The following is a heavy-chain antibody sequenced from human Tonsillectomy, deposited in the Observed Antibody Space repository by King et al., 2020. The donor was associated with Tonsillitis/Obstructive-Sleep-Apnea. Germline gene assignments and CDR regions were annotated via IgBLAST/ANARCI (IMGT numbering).Heavy chain of an antibody. Sequence: VQLVESGGGLVQPGGSLRLSCAASGFTFSSYWMNWVRQAPGKGLEWVANIKKDGSVKYYVDSVKGQFTISRDNAKNSLYLQMNSLRAEDTAIYYCAREGWGSWYFDLWGRGTLVTVSS. J-gene: IGHJ2*01. CDR2: IKKDGSVK. D-gene: IGHD7-27*01. V-gene: IGHV3-7*01. CDR1: GFTFSSYW. CDR3: AREGWGSWYFDL.